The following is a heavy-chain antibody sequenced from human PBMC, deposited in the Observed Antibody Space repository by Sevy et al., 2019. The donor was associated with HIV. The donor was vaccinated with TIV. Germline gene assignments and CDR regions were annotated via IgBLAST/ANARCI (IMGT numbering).Heavy chain of an antibody. CDR2: ISYDGSNK. D-gene: IGHD3-22*01. Sequence: GGSLRLSCAASGFTFSSYAMYWVRQAPGKGLEWVAVISYDGSNKYYADSVKGRFTISRDNSKNTLYLQMNSLRAEDTAVYYCARVVVITRGGDYWGQGTLVTVSS. CDR1: GFTFSSYA. CDR3: ARVVVITRGGDY. J-gene: IGHJ4*02. V-gene: IGHV3-30-3*01.